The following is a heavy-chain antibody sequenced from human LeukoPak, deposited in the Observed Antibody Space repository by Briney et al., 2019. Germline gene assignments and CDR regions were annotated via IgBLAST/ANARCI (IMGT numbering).Heavy chain of an antibody. CDR2: INHSGSV. CDR1: GGSLSGSY. D-gene: IGHD3-3*01. J-gene: IGHJ4*02. CDR3: ARARRDSGYYKVDY. Sequence: SETLSLTCAVFGGSLSGSYWSWIRQPSGKGLEWIAEINHSGSVNYNPSLKSRVTLSIDKSKNQFSLNLNSVTAADTAVYYCARARRDSGYYKVDYWGQGTLVTVSS. V-gene: IGHV4-34*01.